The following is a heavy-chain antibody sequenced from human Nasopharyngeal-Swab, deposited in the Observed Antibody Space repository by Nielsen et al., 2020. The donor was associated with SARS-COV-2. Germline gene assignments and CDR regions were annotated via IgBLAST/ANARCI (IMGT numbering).Heavy chain of an antibody. J-gene: IGHJ4*02. Sequence: GESLKISCAASGFTLSSYWMHWVRQAPGKGLVWVSRISGDGSNTFYADSVKGRFTISRDNAKNSLYLQMNSLRAEDTALYYCAKGIGYCSGGSCYFDYWGQGTLVTVSS. D-gene: IGHD2-15*01. CDR2: ISGDGSNT. V-gene: IGHV3-74*01. CDR1: GFTLSSYW. CDR3: AKGIGYCSGGSCYFDY.